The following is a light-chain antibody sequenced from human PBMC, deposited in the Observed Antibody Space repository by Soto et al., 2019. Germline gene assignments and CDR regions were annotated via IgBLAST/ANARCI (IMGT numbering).Light chain of an antibody. Sequence: DIVMTQSPDSLAVFLGERATINCKSSQRILYSTNIKNYLAWYQQRPGQPPKLLIYWASTRESGVPDRFSGSGSGTDFTLTITRLQAEDVAVYYCQQYESTPPTFGQGTKLEIK. V-gene: IGKV4-1*01. J-gene: IGKJ2*01. CDR3: QQYESTPPT. CDR1: QRILYSTNIKNY. CDR2: WAS.